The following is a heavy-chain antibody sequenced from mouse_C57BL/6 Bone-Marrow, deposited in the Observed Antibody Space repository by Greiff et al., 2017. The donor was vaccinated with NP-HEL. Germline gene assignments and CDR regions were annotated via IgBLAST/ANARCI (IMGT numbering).Heavy chain of an antibody. CDR3: ARVTYEYDVTGGAMDY. J-gene: IGHJ4*01. D-gene: IGHD2-4*01. CDR1: GFTFSDFY. CDR2: SRNKANDYTT. V-gene: IGHV7-1*01. Sequence: EVMLVESGGGLVQSGRSLRLSCATSGFTFSDFYMEWVRQAPGKGLEWIAASRNKANDYTTEYSASVKGRFIVSRDSSQSFLYLQMNALRAEDTAIYYCARVTYEYDVTGGAMDYWGQGTSVTVSS.